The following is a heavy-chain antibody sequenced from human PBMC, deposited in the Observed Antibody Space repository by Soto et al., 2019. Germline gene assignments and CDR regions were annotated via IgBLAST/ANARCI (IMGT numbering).Heavy chain of an antibody. CDR3: ARGPYGSGSYYPEGYYGMDV. CDR1: GGSISSYY. V-gene: IGHV4-59*01. D-gene: IGHD3-10*01. Sequence: PSETLSLTCTVSGGSISSYYWSWIRQPPGKGLEWIGYIYYSGSTNYNPSLKSRVTISVDTSKNQFSLKLSSVTAADTAVYYCARGPYGSGSYYPEGYYGMDVWGQGTTVTVSS. J-gene: IGHJ6*02. CDR2: IYYSGST.